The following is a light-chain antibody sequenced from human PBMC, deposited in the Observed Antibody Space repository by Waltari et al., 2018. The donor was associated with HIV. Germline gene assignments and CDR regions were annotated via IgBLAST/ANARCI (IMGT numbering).Light chain of an antibody. CDR1: QGIGNN. CDR3: LQDYSWPYT. V-gene: IGKV1-6*01. Sequence: AIQMTQSPTSLSASVGDRATITCRASQGIGNNLSGYKQKPAMAPRVLFYGASISQTGVPARFSGSGSGAHFTLTISSRQAEDLATYYCLQDYSWPYTFGQGTKVEIK. CDR2: GAS. J-gene: IGKJ2*01.